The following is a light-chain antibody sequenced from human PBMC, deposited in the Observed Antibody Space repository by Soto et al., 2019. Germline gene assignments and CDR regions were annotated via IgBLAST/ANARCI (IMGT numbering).Light chain of an antibody. CDR1: QSASSH. Sequence: IVMTQSPATVSVSPGERVTLFCRASQSASSHLAWYQQKPGQAPRLLISAASTRATGIPARFSGSGSGTEFILTISSLQPEDFAVYYCQQYNLWPLTFGGGNKVEIK. CDR2: AAS. CDR3: QQYNLWPLT. V-gene: IGKV3-15*01. J-gene: IGKJ4*01.